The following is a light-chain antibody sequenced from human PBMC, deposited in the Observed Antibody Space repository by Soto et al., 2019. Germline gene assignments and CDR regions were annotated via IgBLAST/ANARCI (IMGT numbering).Light chain of an antibody. J-gene: IGLJ3*02. CDR3: QSYDSGLSGCV. Sequence: QSVLTQPPSLSGAPGQRVTISCTGSSSNIGAGYDVHWYQQLPGTAPKLLIYGNSNRPSGVPDRFSGSKSGTSASLAITGLQAEDEADYYCQSYDSGLSGCVFGGGTKRPVL. CDR1: SSNIGAGYD. CDR2: GNS. V-gene: IGLV1-40*01.